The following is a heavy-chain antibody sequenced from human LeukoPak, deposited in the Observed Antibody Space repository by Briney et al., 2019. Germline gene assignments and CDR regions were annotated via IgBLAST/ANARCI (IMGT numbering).Heavy chain of an antibody. CDR2: NIPILCIA. J-gene: IGHJ4*02. CDR3: ARETGGSNPGDY. D-gene: IGHD3-16*01. V-gene: IGHV1-69*04. CDR1: GGTFSSYT. Sequence: SVPVSCLASGGTFSSYTMSWVRQPPAQGLEWMGRNIPILCIANYPHKFQDRVTITADTATSTAYMEMSSVRAEDTGVYFCARETGGSNPGDYWGQGTLVTVSS.